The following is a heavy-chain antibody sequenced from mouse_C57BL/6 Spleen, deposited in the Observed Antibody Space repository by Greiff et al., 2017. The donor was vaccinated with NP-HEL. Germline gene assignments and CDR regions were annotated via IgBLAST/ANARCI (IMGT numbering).Heavy chain of an antibody. CDR3: ATPYGCNHWYFDV. CDR1: GYTFTSYW. D-gene: IGHD1-1*01. V-gene: IGHV1-64*01. J-gene: IGHJ1*03. CDR2: IHPNSGST. Sequence: QVQLQQPGAELVKPGASVKLSCKASGYTFTSYWMHWVKQRPGQGLEWIGMIHPNSGSTNYNEKFKSKATLTVDKSSSTAYMQLSSLTYEDSAVYYCATPYGCNHWYFDVWGTGTTVTVSS.